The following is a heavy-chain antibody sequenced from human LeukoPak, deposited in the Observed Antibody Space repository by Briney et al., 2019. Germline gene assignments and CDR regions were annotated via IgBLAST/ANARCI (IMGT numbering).Heavy chain of an antibody. CDR3: ARGVGYCGGDCYSGWGWYYYYYGMDV. Sequence: SQTLSLTCTVSGGSISSGGYYWSWIRQHPGKGLEWIGYIYYSGSTYYNPSLKSRVTISVDTSKNQFSLKLSSVTAADTAVYYCARGVGYCGGDCYSGWGWYYYYYGMDVWGQGTTVTVSS. CDR1: GGSISSGGYY. V-gene: IGHV4-31*03. D-gene: IGHD2-21*02. J-gene: IGHJ6*02. CDR2: IYYSGST.